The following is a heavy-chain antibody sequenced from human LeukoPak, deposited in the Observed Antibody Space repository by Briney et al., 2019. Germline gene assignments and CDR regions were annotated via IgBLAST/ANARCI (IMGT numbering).Heavy chain of an antibody. V-gene: IGHV1-69*13. CDR3: ARRMADALDI. CDR2: IIPIFGTA. J-gene: IGHJ3*02. CDR1: GGTFSSYA. Sequence: ASVKVSCKASGGTFSSYAISWVRQAPGQGLEWMGGIIPIFGTANYAQKFQGRVTITADESTSTAYMELSSLRSEDTAVYYCARRMADALDIWGQGTMVTVSS. D-gene: IGHD2-8*01.